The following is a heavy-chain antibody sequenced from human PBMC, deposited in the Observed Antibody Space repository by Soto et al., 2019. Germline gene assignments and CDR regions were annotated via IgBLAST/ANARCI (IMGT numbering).Heavy chain of an antibody. Sequence: ASVKVSCKASGYTFTGYYMHWVRQAPGQGLEWMGWINPNSGGTNYAQKFQGWVTMTRDTSISTAYMELSSLRAEDTAVYYCARTPRGQWELPYYYYGMDVWGQGTTVTVSS. CDR2: INPNSGGT. V-gene: IGHV1-2*04. D-gene: IGHD1-26*01. J-gene: IGHJ6*02. CDR3: ARTPRGQWELPYYYYGMDV. CDR1: GYTFTGYY.